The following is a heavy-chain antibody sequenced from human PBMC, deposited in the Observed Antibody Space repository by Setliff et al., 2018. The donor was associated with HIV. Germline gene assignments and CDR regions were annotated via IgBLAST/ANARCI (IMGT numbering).Heavy chain of an antibody. J-gene: IGHJ2*01. CDR2: INSGTGNT. CDR1: GFIFTNYG. V-gene: IGHV1-3*01. CDR3: ANSVTDASYWYFIH. Sequence: SVKVSCKASGFIFTNYGIHWLRQAPGHSLEWMGFINSGTGNTIYSQKFQGRVTFSRDTSASTAYMELSSLRSEDTAVYYCANSVTDASYWYFIHWGRGSPVTVSS. D-gene: IGHD4-17*01.